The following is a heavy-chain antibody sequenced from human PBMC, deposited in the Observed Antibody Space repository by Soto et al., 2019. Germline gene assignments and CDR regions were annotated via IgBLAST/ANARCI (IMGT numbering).Heavy chain of an antibody. V-gene: IGHV6-1*01. CDR3: ARFSYGDYDAVAF. CDR2: TYYRSKWYN. Sequence: QVQLQQSGPGLVKPSQTLSLTCAISGDSVSSNSAAWNWIRQSPSRSLEWLGRTYYRSKWYNDYGVSVKSRIPFNPATSKNQFSLQLNSVTPDDTAVYYCARFSYGDYDAVAFWGQGTMVTVSS. D-gene: IGHD4-17*01. CDR1: GDSVSSNSAA. J-gene: IGHJ3*01.